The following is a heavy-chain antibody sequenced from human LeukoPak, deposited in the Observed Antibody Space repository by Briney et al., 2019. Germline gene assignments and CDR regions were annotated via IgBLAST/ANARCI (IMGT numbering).Heavy chain of an antibody. CDR1: GFSLTTRGVG. Sequence: SGPTLVKPTQTLTLTCTFSGFSLTTRGVGVGWIRQPPGKAPEWLALIYWDDDKRYSPSLKSRLTITKDTSKNEVVLTMTNMDPLDTATYYCAANLRDAGNLDWYFALWGRGTLVTVSS. D-gene: IGHD5-24*01. V-gene: IGHV2-5*02. J-gene: IGHJ2*01. CDR3: AANLRDAGNLDWYFAL. CDR2: IYWDDDK.